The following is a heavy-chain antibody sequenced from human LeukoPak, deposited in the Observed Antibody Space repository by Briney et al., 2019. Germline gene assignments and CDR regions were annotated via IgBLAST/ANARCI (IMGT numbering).Heavy chain of an antibody. CDR3: ARDDNGNGGSCHFEY. CDR1: GFTSVSYW. CDR2: IKQDGSEK. V-gene: IGHV3-7*01. D-gene: IGHD2-15*01. Sequence: GGSRRLSCAASGFTSVSYWTSWVRPAPGKGLGWGGNIKQDGSEKYYVDYVKGRFPISSDNAKNSLYLQMKSLRAEDTAVYYCARDDNGNGGSCHFEYWAKGTLVTVSS. J-gene: IGHJ4*02.